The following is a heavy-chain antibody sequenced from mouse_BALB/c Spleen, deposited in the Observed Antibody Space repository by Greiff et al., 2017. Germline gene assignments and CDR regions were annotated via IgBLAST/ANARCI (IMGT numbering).Heavy chain of an antibody. Sequence: QVQLKQSGVELAKPGASVKMSCKASGYTFTSYWMHWVKQRPGQGLEWIGYINPSTGYTEYNQKFKDKATLTADKSSSTAYMQLSSLTSEDSAVYYCARGGVYGNYERMDYWGQGTSVTVSS. J-gene: IGHJ4*01. V-gene: IGHV1-7*01. D-gene: IGHD2-1*01. CDR3: ARGGVYGNYERMDY. CDR1: GYTFTSYW. CDR2: INPSTGYT.